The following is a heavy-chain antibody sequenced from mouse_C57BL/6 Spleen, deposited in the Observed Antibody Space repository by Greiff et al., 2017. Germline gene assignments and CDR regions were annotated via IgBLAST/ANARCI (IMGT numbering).Heavy chain of an antibody. CDR1: GYTFTSYW. V-gene: IGHV1-61*01. Sequence: VQLQQPGAELVRPGSSVKLSCKASGYTFTSYWMDWVKQRPGQGLEWIGNVYPSDSETHYNQQFKDKATLTVDKSSSTAYMQLSSLTSEDSAVYYCARVGLGRGYFDYWGQGTTLTVSS. D-gene: IGHD4-1*01. J-gene: IGHJ2*01. CDR3: ARVGLGRGYFDY. CDR2: VYPSDSET.